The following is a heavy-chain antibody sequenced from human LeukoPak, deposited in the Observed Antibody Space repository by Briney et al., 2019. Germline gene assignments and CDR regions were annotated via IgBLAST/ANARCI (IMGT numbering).Heavy chain of an antibody. J-gene: IGHJ4*02. V-gene: IGHV3-11*04. CDR2: ISTSGNTI. D-gene: IGHD3-3*01. CDR3: ARGLGGTIFGVVIPRYFDY. CDR1: GFIFSDYY. Sequence: GGSLRLSCAASGFIFSDYYMSWIRQAPGKGLEWVSYISTSGNTIYYADSVKGRFTISRDNAKNSLYLQMNSLGAEDTAVYYCARGLGGTIFGVVIPRYFDYWGQGTLLTVSS.